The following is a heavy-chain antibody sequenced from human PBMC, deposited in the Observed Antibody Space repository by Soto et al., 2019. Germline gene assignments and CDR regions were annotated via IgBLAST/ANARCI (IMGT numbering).Heavy chain of an antibody. CDR3: ATNSGAQSY. J-gene: IGHJ4*02. Sequence: PGGSLRLFCAASGFTFSTYTMNWVRQAPGKGLEWVSCISPSSTSIFYADSVKGRFTISRDNAKSSLYLQMNSLRDEDTAVYYCATNSGAQSYWGLGTLVTVSS. CDR2: ISPSSTSI. V-gene: IGHV3-48*02. CDR1: GFTFSTYT. D-gene: IGHD6-25*01.